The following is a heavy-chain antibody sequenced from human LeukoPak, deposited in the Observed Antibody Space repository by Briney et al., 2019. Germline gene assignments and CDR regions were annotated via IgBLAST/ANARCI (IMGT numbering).Heavy chain of an antibody. CDR1: GXSISTYY. CDR3: ARRYTASPGERFDY. D-gene: IGHD2-2*02. V-gene: IGHV4-59*08. J-gene: IGHJ4*02. Sequence: SETLSLTCTVSGXSISTYYWTWIRQPPGKGLEWIGYIYSSGNTNYNPSLSSRVTISLDTSKNQFSLMLRSLTAADTAVYYCARRYTASPGERFDYWGQGILVTVSS. CDR2: IYSSGNT.